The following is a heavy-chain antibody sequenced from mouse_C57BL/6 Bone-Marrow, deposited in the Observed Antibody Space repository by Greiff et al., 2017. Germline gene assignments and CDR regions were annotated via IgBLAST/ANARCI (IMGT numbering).Heavy chain of an antibody. CDR3: ARQGIVTTKFAY. D-gene: IGHD2-5*01. CDR1: GFTFSAYY. J-gene: IGHJ3*01. CDR2: ISNGGGST. Sequence: EVNLVESGGGLVQPGGSLKLSCAASGFTFSAYYMYWVRQTPEKRLEWVAYISNGGGSTYYPDKVKRRFTISRDKATNTLYLQMSRLKSDDTAVYYCARQGIVTTKFAYWGQGTLVTVSA. V-gene: IGHV5-12*01.